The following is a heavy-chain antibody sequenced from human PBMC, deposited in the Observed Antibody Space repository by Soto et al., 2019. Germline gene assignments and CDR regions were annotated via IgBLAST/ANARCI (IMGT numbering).Heavy chain of an antibody. CDR2: ISYYGTNK. CDR3: AKDGGGYNYGYVMLDTYCYGMDV. J-gene: IGHJ6*02. Sequence: QVQLVESGGGVVQPGRSLRLSFAASGFTFSTYAMHWVRQAPGKGLDWLAVISYYGTNKYYADSVRGRFTIARDNSKNPLFLQMNSLRAEDTAVYYCAKDGGGYNYGYVMLDTYCYGMDVWGQVTTVAVSS. V-gene: IGHV3-30-3*01. D-gene: IGHD5-18*01. CDR1: GFTFSTYA.